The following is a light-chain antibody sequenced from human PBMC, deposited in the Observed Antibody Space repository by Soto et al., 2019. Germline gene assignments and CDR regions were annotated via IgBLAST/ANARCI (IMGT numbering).Light chain of an antibody. Sequence: DIQMTQSPSTLSGSAGDRVTITCRASQTISSWLAWYQQKPGKAPKLLIYKASTLKSGVPSRFSGSGSGTEFTLTISSLQPDDFATYYCQHYNSYSEAFGQGTKVALK. CDR2: KAS. J-gene: IGKJ1*01. CDR3: QHYNSYSEA. CDR1: QTISSW. V-gene: IGKV1-5*03.